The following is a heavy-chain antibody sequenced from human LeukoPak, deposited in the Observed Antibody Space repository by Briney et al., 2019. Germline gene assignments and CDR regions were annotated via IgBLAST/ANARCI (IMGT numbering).Heavy chain of an antibody. CDR1: GFTFSSYG. J-gene: IGHJ4*02. CDR3: AKGGGSGYSSGWYNY. CDR2: IRHDGSNK. Sequence: GGSLRLSCAASGFTFSSYGMHWVRQAPGKGLEWVAFIRHDGSNKYYADSVKGRFTISRDNSKNTLYLQMNSLRAEDMAVYYCAKGGGSGYSSGWYNYWGQGTLVTVSS. D-gene: IGHD6-19*01. V-gene: IGHV3-30*02.